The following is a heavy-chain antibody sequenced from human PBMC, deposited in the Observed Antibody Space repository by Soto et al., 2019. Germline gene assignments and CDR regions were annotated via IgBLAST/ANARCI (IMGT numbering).Heavy chain of an antibody. CDR1: GYIFTDYY. Sequence: ASVKVSCKVSGYIFTDYYVYWVQQASGKGLEWMGFLDPEDGETMYAEKFQGRITITADTSTETAYMELSSLRSEDTAVYYCATASSIGGRLWYFDLWGRGTLVTVSS. CDR2: LDPEDGET. CDR3: ATASSIGGRLWYFDL. D-gene: IGHD6-6*01. J-gene: IGHJ2*01. V-gene: IGHV1-69-2*01.